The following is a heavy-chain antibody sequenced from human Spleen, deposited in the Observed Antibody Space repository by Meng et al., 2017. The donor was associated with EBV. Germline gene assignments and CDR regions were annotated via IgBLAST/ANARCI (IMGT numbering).Heavy chain of an antibody. V-gene: IGHV4-59*11. D-gene: IGHD3-10*01. CDR3: ASDRGQNYY. J-gene: IGHJ4*02. Sequence: LQESGPGSVKPSAPLSLHCTVPGGSISCHYWSWIRQPPGKGLEWIGYIYYSGSTNYNPSFKSRVTISVDTSKNQFSLRLRSLTASDTAVYYCASDRGQNYYWGPGTLVTVSS. CDR2: IYYSGST. CDR1: GGSISCHY.